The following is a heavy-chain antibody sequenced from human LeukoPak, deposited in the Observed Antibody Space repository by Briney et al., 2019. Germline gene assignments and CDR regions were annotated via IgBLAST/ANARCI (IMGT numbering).Heavy chain of an antibody. CDR2: ISAYNGNK. CDR3: ARERESGVVASTPSVY. Sequence: ASVKVSCKASGYTFTSYGISWVRQAPGQGLEWMGWISAYNGNKNYPQKLQGRVTMTTDTSTSTAYMELRSLTSDDTAVYYWARERESGVVASTPSVYWGQGTLVTVSS. D-gene: IGHD2-15*01. CDR1: GYTFTSYG. V-gene: IGHV1-18*01. J-gene: IGHJ4*02.